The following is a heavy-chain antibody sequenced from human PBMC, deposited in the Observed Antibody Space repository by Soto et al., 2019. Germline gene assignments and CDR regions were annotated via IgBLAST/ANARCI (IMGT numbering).Heavy chain of an antibody. V-gene: IGHV4-30-4*01. CDR1: GGSISSGDYY. Sequence: SETLSLTCTVSGGSISSGDYYWSWIRQPPVTGLEWIGYIYYSGSTYYNPSLKSRVTISVDTSKNQFSLKLSSVTAADMAVYYCARDSFSTAGEYYYYGMDVWGQGTTVTVSS. J-gene: IGHJ6*02. CDR2: IYYSGST. D-gene: IGHD6-13*01. CDR3: ARDSFSTAGEYYYYGMDV.